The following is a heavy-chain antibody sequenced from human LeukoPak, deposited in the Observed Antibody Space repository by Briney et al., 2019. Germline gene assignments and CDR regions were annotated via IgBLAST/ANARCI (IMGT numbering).Heavy chain of an antibody. CDR1: GGSISSYY. J-gene: IGHJ4*02. Sequence: PSETLSLTCTVSGGSISSYYWSWIRQPPGKGLEWIGYIYYSGSTNYNPSLESRVTISVDTSKNQFSLKLSSVTAADTAVYYCARGITSCYDYWGQGTLVTVSS. V-gene: IGHV4-59*08. D-gene: IGHD2-2*01. CDR3: ARGITSCYDY. CDR2: IYYSGST.